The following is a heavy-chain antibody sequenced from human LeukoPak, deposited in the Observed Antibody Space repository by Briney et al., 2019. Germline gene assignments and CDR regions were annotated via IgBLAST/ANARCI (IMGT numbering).Heavy chain of an antibody. Sequence: GGSLRLSCAASGFTFSSSGMHWVRQAPGKGLEWVAVISYDGSDKYYADSVKGRFSISRDNSKNTLDMQMSSLRDEDTAVYYCAGVSESGWYYFDYWGQGTLVTVSS. J-gene: IGHJ4*02. V-gene: IGHV3-30*03. CDR1: GFTFSSSG. D-gene: IGHD6-19*01. CDR2: ISYDGSDK. CDR3: AGVSESGWYYFDY.